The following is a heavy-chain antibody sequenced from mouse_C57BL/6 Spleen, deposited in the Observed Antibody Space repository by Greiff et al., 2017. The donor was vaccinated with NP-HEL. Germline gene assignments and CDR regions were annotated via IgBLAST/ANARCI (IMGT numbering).Heavy chain of an antibody. D-gene: IGHD1-2*01. CDR1: GFSLTSYG. V-gene: IGHV2-2*01. Sequence: VQRVESGPGLVQPSQSLSITCTVSGFSLTSYGVHWVRQSPGKGLEWLGVIWSGGSTDYNAAFISRLSISKDNSKSQVFFKMNSLQADDTAIYYWARNSLGGYGYAMDYWGQGTSVTVSS. CDR3: ARNSLGGYGYAMDY. CDR2: IWSGGST. J-gene: IGHJ4*01.